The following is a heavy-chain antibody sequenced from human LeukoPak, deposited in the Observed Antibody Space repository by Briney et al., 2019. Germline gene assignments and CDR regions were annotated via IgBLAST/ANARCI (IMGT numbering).Heavy chain of an antibody. CDR1: GGSISSGSYY. CDR2: IYTSGST. V-gene: IGHV4-61*02. CDR3: ARIEGSYDSSGPYYYYYMDV. Sequence: PSETLSLTCTVSGGSISSGSYYWSWIRQPAGKGLEWIGRIYTSGSTNYNPSLKSRVTISVDTSKNQFSLKLSSVTAADTAVYYCARIEGSYDSSGPYYYYYMDVWGKGTTVTISS. J-gene: IGHJ6*03. D-gene: IGHD3-22*01.